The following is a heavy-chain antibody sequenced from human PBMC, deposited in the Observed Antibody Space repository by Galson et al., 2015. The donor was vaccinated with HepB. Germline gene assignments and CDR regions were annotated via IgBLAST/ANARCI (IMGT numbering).Heavy chain of an antibody. CDR3: GRQTHHQNPMDV. CDR1: GGSISDHY. J-gene: IGHJ6*02. CDR2: IYYSDTWTT. Sequence: SETLSLTCTVSGGSISDHYWSWIRQSPGKGLEWIGYIYYSDTWTTNYNPSLRSRVTISFDTSNNQVSLELSSVTAADPAMYYCGRQTHHQNPMDVWGQGTTVTVS. D-gene: IGHD1-14*01. V-gene: IGHV4-59*08.